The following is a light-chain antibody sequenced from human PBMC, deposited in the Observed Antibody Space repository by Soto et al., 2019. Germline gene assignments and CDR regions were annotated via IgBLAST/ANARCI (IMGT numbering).Light chain of an antibody. CDR3: QHFHTKPIT. J-gene: IGKJ5*01. Sequence: DVPMTQSPSTVSASLGDRVTITCRASQNVDDSLAWYQQRPGKAPKLLIYDASILQSGVPSRFSGSGFGTEFTLTINGLQPDDFAVYFCQHFHTKPITFGQGTRLDIK. V-gene: IGKV1-5*01. CDR1: QNVDDS. CDR2: DAS.